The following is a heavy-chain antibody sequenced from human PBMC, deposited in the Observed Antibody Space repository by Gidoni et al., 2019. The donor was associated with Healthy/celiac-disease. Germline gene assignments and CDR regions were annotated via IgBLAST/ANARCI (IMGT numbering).Heavy chain of an antibody. J-gene: IGHJ6*02. Sequence: EVQLVESGGGVVRPGGSLRLSCAASGFTFDDYGMSWVRQAPGKGLEWVSGINWNGGSTGYADSVKGRFTISRDNAKNSLYLQMNSLRAEDTALYYCARIRGGYSYGHYYYYYYGMDVWGQGTTVTVSS. CDR1: GFTFDDYG. CDR3: ARIRGGYSYGHYYYYYYGMDV. D-gene: IGHD5-18*01. CDR2: INWNGGST. V-gene: IGHV3-20*04.